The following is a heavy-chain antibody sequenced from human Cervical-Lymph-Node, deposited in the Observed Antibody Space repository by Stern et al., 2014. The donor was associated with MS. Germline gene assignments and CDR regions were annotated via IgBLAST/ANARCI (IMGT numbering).Heavy chain of an antibody. J-gene: IGHJ4*02. V-gene: IGHV4-61*02. CDR1: GGSVSTYNYY. CDR3: ATSGGRRGDFRDY. Sequence: QLQLQESGPGLVKPSQTLSLTCTVSGGSVSTYNYYWTWIRQPAGKGLEWIGRIYASGNTNYNPSLKGRVTISLDTSRNQFSLKLPSVTAADTAVYYCATSGGRRGDFRDYCGQGTLVTVSS. D-gene: IGHD4-17*01. CDR2: IYASGNT.